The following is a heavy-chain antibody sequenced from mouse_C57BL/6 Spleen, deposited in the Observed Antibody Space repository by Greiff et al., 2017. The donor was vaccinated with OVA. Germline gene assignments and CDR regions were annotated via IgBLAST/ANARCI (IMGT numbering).Heavy chain of an antibody. CDR3: ASDYYGRGYFDY. J-gene: IGHJ2*01. D-gene: IGHD1-1*01. V-gene: IGHV2-2*01. CDR1: GFSLTSYG. CDR2: IWRGGST. Sequence: VQLQQSGPGLVQPSQSLSITCTVSGFSLTSYGVHWVRQSPGKGLEWLGVIWRGGSTDYNAAFISRLSISKDNSKSQVFFKMNSLQADDTAIYYCASDYYGRGYFDYWGQGTTLTVSS.